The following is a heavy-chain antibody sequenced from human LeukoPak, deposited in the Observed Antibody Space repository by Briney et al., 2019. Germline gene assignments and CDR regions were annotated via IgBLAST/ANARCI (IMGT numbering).Heavy chain of an antibody. J-gene: IGHJ4*02. V-gene: IGHV3-69-1*02. D-gene: IGHD3-22*01. CDR2: ITSTSRTI. CDR3: ARVYYDSSGLLFDY. CDR1: GFNINDYS. Sequence: PGGSLRLSCEVSGFNINDYSMHRVRQAPGKGLEWVASITSTSRTIFYADSAQGRFIISRDNAKKTVSLEMNSLRGEDAALYYCARVYYDSSGLLFDYWGQGTLVTVSS.